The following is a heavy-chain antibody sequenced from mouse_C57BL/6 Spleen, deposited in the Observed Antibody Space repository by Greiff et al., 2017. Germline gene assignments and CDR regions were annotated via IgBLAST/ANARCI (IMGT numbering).Heavy chain of an antibody. Sequence: EVQLQESGGGLVQPGGSMKLSCVASGFTFSNYWMNWVRQSPEKGLEWVAQIRLKSDNYATHYAESVKGRFTISRDDSKSSVYLQMNNLRAEDTGIYYCTSNWEGFAYWGQGTLVTVSA. CDR2: IRLKSDNYAT. V-gene: IGHV6-3*01. J-gene: IGHJ3*01. CDR3: TSNWEGFAY. CDR1: GFTFSNYW. D-gene: IGHD4-1*01.